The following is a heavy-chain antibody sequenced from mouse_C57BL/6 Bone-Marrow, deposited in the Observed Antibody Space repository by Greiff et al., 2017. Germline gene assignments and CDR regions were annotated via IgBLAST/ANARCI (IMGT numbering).Heavy chain of an antibody. CDR1: GFTFSDYG. J-gene: IGHJ4*01. D-gene: IGHD2-12*01. V-gene: IGHV5-17*01. CDR3: ARSPYSNDDYGRDD. CDR2: ISSGSSTI. Sequence: EVKLVESGGGLVKPGGSLKLSCAASGFTFSDYGMHWVRQAPEKGLEWVAYISSGSSTIYYADTVKGRFPISRDNAQNTLFLQMTRLRSEETSMYYWARSPYSNDDYGRDDWGQGTSVTVSA.